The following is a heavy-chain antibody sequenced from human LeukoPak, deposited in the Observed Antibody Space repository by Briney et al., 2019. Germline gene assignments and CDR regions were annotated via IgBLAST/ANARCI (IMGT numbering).Heavy chain of an antibody. D-gene: IGHD5-18*01. Sequence: ASVKVSCKASGYTFTSYDISWVRQAPGQGLEWMGWISTYNGNTNYAQKFQGRVTVITDTSTSTAYMELRSLTSDDTAVYYCVRGGSSSGYDYWGQGTLVTVSS. CDR3: VRGGSSSGYDY. CDR2: ISTYNGNT. J-gene: IGHJ4*02. CDR1: GYTFTSYD. V-gene: IGHV1-18*01.